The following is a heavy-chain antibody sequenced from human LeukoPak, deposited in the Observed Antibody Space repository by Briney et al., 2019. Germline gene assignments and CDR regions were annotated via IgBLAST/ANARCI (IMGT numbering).Heavy chain of an antibody. V-gene: IGHV1-18*01. CDR2: ISAYDGNT. CDR3: ARAPPHYYDSDVPLHY. CDR1: GYTFASYG. J-gene: IGHJ4*02. Sequence: ASVKVSCTASGYTFASYGISWVRQAPGQGLERMGWISAYDGNTNYAQKLQGRVTMTTDASTSIAYMELRSLKSDHTAVYYCARAPPHYYDSDVPLHYWGQGTLVTVSS. D-gene: IGHD3-22*01.